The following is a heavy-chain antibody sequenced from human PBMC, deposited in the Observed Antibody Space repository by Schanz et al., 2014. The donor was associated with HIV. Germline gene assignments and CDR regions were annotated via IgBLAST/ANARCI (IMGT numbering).Heavy chain of an antibody. CDR3: VGGSGWLPDY. V-gene: IGHV3-7*04. J-gene: IGHJ4*03. D-gene: IGHD6-19*01. Sequence: EVRLLESGGDLVQPGGSLRLSCAASGFTFRSFAMSWVRQAPGKGVEWVTILKQDGREKLYVDSVKGRFTISRDNAKNSLYLQMNSLRVEDTAVYYCVGGSGWLPDYWGQGTTVTVPS. CDR1: GFTFRSFA. CDR2: LKQDGREK.